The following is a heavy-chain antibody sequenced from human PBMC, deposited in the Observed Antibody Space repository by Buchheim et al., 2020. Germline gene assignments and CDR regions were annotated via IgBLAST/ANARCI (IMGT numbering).Heavy chain of an antibody. Sequence: EVQLVESGGGLAQPGGSLRLSCAGTGFTFSSHWMHWVRQAPGEGLVWVSRINGDGSSIKYPDSVRGRFTISRDNAKNTLYLQMNSLRAEDTAVYYCAKTRDSSGSFMLNWGQGTL. CDR1: GFTFSSHW. D-gene: IGHD6-19*01. CDR3: AKTRDSSGSFMLN. CDR2: INGDGSSI. J-gene: IGHJ4*02. V-gene: IGHV3-74*01.